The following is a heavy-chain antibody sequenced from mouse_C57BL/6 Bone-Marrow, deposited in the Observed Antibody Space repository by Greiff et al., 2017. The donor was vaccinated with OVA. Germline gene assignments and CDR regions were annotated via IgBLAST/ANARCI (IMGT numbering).Heavy chain of an antibody. CDR2: IYWDDDK. J-gene: IGHJ2*01. Sequence: QVTLKESGPGILQSSQTLSLTCSFSGFSLSTSGMGVSWIRQPSGKGLEWLAHIYWDDDKRYNPSLKSRLTISKDTSRNQVFLKITSVDTADTATYYCARSPYYYGSSYLYYFDYWGQGTTLTVSS. V-gene: IGHV8-12*01. CDR3: ARSPYYYGSSYLYYFDY. CDR1: GFSLSTSGMG. D-gene: IGHD1-1*01.